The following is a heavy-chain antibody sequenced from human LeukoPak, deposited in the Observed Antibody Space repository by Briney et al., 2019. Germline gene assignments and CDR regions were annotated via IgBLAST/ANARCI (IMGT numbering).Heavy chain of an antibody. V-gene: IGHV3-43*02. Sequence: GGSLRLSCVASGFTLEDYALHWVRQAPGKGLEWISLISGNGDNAYYADSVKGRFTISRDNSKNTLYLQMNSLRAEDTAVYYCARDLRGHDYGDPYYYYGMDVGGQGTTVSVS. J-gene: IGHJ6*01. D-gene: IGHD4-17*01. CDR1: GFTLEDYA. CDR3: ARDLRGHDYGDPYYYYGMDV. CDR2: ISGNGDNA.